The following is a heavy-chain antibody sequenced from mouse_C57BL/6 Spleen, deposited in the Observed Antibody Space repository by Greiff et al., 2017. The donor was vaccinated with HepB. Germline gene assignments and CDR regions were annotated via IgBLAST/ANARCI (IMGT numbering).Heavy chain of an antibody. CDR2: ISSGGSYT. D-gene: IGHD2-4*01. J-gene: IGHJ1*03. CDR1: GFTFSSYG. V-gene: IGHV5-6*01. CDR3: ARPYDSNWYFDV. Sequence: EVMLVESGGDLVKPGGSLKLSCAASGFTFSSYGMSWVRQTPDKRLEWVATISSGGSYTYYPDSVKGRFTISRDNAKNTLYLQMSSLKSEDTAMYDCARPYDSNWYFDVWGTGTTVTVSS.